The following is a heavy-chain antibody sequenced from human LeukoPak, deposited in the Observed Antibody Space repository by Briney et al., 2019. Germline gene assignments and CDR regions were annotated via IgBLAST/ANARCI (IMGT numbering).Heavy chain of an antibody. CDR2: IVPIPGTA. D-gene: IGHD6-13*01. CDR1: GGTFSTYA. Sequence: SVKVSCKASGGTFSTYAISWVRQAPGQGLEWVGRIVPIPGTANYAQNFQGRVTITADRSTTTAYMELSSLRSEDTAVYYCARVPQGSSWPYYFDYWGQGTLVTVSS. CDR3: ARVPQGSSWPYYFDY. J-gene: IGHJ4*02. V-gene: IGHV1-69*04.